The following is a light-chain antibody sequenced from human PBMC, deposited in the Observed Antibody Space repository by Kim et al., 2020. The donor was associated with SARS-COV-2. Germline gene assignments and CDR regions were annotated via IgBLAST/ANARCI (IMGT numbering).Light chain of an antibody. CDR1: SSNIGSNT. V-gene: IGLV1-44*01. Sequence: PGQRVTISCSGSSSNIGSNTVNWYQQLPGTAPKLLIYSNNQRPSGVPDRFSGSKSGTSASLAISGLQSEDEADYYCAAWDDSLVVFGGGTQLTVL. J-gene: IGLJ2*01. CDR3: AAWDDSLVV. CDR2: SNN.